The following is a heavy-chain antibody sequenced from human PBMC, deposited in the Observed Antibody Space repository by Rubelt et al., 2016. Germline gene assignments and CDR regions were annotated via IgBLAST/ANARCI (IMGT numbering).Heavy chain of an antibody. D-gene: IGHD5-12*01. J-gene: IGHJ4*02. CDR1: GYTFTGYY. V-gene: IGHV1-2*02. Sequence: QVQLVQSGAEVKKPGASVKVSCKASGYTFTGYYMHWVRQAPGQGLEWMGWINPNSGGTNYARKFQGRVTMTRDRSVSTAYMELSRLTSDDTAVYYCARGNSGYDYGLDYWGQGTLVTVSS. CDR2: INPNSGGT. CDR3: ARGNSGYDYGLDY.